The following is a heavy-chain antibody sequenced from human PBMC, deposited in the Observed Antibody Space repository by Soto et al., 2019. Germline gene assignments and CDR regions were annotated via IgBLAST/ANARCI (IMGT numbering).Heavy chain of an antibody. CDR3: AKVSSSWYAGFFDL. J-gene: IGHJ4*02. D-gene: IGHD6-13*01. CDR1: VFTFSRHA. V-gene: IGHV3-23*01. Sequence: SLRLSCTASVFTFSRHAMTWVRQAPGKGLEWVSGLSDSGGSIYYADSVKGRFTISRDNSMNTLYLQMNTLRAEDTAIYYCAKVSSSWYAGFFDLWGQGTLVTVSS. CDR2: LSDSGGSI.